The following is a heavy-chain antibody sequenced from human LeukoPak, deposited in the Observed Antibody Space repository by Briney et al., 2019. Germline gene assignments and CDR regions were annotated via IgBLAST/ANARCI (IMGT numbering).Heavy chain of an antibody. Sequence: GGSLRLSCAASGFTFSSYAMHWVRQAPGKGLEWVAVISYDGSNKYYADSVKGRFTISRDNSKNTLYLQMNSLRAEDTAVYYCARDLSAYDFWSGYYHPRDYYYGMDVWGQGTTVTVSS. D-gene: IGHD3-3*01. J-gene: IGHJ6*02. V-gene: IGHV3-30-3*01. CDR3: ARDLSAYDFWSGYYHPRDYYYGMDV. CDR1: GFTFSSYA. CDR2: ISYDGSNK.